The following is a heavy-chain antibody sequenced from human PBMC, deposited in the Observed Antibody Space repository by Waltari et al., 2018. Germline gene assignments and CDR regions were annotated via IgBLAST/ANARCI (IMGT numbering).Heavy chain of an antibody. CDR2: INPNSGGT. CDR3: ASTIGPLGSYYDILTGFGY. CDR1: GYTFTGYY. V-gene: IGHV1-2*02. D-gene: IGHD3-9*01. J-gene: IGHJ4*02. Sequence: QVQLVQSGAEVKKPGASVKVSCKASGYTFTGYYMHWVRQAPGQGLEWMGWINPNSGGTNYAQKFQGRVTMTRDTSISTAYMELSRLRSDDTAVYYCASTIGPLGSYYDILTGFGYWGQGTLVTVSS.